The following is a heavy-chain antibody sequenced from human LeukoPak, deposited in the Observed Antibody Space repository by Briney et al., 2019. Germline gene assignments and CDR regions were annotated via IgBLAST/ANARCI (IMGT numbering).Heavy chain of an antibody. CDR1: GFTFRTYA. CDR3: AREGYGDSTGEGFDY. D-gene: IGHD4-17*01. J-gene: IGHJ4*02. V-gene: IGHV3-23*01. Sequence: PGGSLRLSCAASGFTFRTYAMTWVRQAPGKGLEWVSGISGSGSSTYYADSVKGRFTISRDNAKNSLYLQMNSLRAEDTAVYYCAREGYGDSTGEGFDYWGQGTLVTVSS. CDR2: ISGSGSST.